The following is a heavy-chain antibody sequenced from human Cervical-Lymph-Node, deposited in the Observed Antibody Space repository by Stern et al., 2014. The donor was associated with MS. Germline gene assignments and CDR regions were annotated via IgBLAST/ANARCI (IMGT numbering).Heavy chain of an antibody. D-gene: IGHD5-18*01. CDR1: GYNFTNFA. J-gene: IGHJ4*02. Sequence: QVQLVQSGSELKKPGASVKVSCKVSGYNFTNFAMNWVRQAPGQGLEWMGWINTKTGKSPYAQDFTGRFVFSLDTSVSTAHLQISSLKAEDTAIYYCARDFVDIPMVTRSDYLDCWGQGTLVTVSS. V-gene: IGHV7-4-1*02. CDR2: INTKTGKS. CDR3: ARDFVDIPMVTRSDYLDC.